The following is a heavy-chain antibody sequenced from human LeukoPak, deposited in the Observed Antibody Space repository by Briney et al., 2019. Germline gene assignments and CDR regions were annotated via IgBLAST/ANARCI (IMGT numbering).Heavy chain of an antibody. D-gene: IGHD6-13*01. Sequence: GGSLRLSCAASGFTFSSYGMHWVRQAPGKGLEWVALIRYDGSNKYYADSVKGRFTISRDNSENTLYLQMNSLRAEDTAVYYCARVGGIAAAGTSWFDPWGQGTLVTVSS. V-gene: IGHV3-30*02. CDR2: IRYDGSNK. CDR3: ARVGGIAAAGTSWFDP. CDR1: GFTFSSYG. J-gene: IGHJ5*02.